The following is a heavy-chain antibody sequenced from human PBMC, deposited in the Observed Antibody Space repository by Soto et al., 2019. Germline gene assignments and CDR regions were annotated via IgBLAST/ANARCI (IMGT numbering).Heavy chain of an antibody. Sequence: GASVKLSCKASGYTFTSYYMHRVRQAPGQGLEWMGIINPSGGSTSYAQKFQGRVTMTRDTSTSTVYMELSSLRSEDTAVYYCAVERGAADRRGWFDPWGQGTLVTVSS. CDR1: GYTFTSYY. CDR3: AVERGAADRRGWFDP. D-gene: IGHD6-13*01. V-gene: IGHV1-46*01. CDR2: INPSGGST. J-gene: IGHJ5*02.